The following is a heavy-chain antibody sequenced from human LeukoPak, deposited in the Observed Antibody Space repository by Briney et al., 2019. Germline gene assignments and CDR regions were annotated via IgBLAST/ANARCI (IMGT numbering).Heavy chain of an antibody. CDR2: ISSDGVTT. Sequence: GGSLRLSCSASGFTFSSYAMHWVRQAPGKGLEYVSAISSDGVTTYYADSVKGRFTISRDNSKNTLYLQMSSLRAEDTAVYYCVKAMATYGYRVPFDDWGQGSLVTVSS. D-gene: IGHD5-18*01. CDR3: VKAMATYGYRVPFDD. V-gene: IGHV3-64D*09. CDR1: GFTFSSYA. J-gene: IGHJ4*02.